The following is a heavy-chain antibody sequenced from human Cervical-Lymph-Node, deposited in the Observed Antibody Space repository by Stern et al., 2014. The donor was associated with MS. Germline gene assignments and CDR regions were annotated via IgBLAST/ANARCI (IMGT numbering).Heavy chain of an antibody. D-gene: IGHD2-21*01. J-gene: IGHJ6*02. CDR3: DQSLAYYGMDV. CDR2: IRDYNGDT. V-gene: IGHV1-18*01. CDR1: GSTFPTYG. Sequence: QVQLVQSGPEVKKPGASVKVSCKAYGSTFPTYGIYWVRQAPGQGLEWMGWIRDYNGDTNSAQKFQGRVTMTKDTSTNTAYMELRSLTSDDTAVYYCDQSLAYYGMDVWGQGTTVTVSS.